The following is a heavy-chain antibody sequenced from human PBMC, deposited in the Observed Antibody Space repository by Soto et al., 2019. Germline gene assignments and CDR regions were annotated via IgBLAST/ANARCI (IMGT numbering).Heavy chain of an antibody. CDR1: GYTFTGYY. CDR2: INPNSGGT. D-gene: IGHD1-26*01. Sequence: GASVKVSFKASGYTFTGYYMHWLRQAPGQGLEWMGWINPNSGGTNYAQKFQGGVTMTRDTSISTAYMELSRLRSDDTAVYYCARDVRKSYPFDYWGQGTLVTVSS. CDR3: ARDVRKSYPFDY. V-gene: IGHV1-2*02. J-gene: IGHJ4*02.